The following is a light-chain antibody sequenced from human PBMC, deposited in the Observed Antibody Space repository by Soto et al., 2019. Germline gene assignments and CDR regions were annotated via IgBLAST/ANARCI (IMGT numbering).Light chain of an antibody. CDR2: DVN. J-gene: IGLJ3*02. CDR1: SSDVGSYNY. Sequence: QSVLTQPRSVPGSPGQSVTISCTGTSSDVGSYNYISWYQQHPGKAPKRLIYDVNGRPSGVPDRFSGSKSGNTASLTISGLQAEDEADYYCCSHAASYTWVFGEGTKLTVL. CDR3: CSHAASYTWV. V-gene: IGLV2-11*01.